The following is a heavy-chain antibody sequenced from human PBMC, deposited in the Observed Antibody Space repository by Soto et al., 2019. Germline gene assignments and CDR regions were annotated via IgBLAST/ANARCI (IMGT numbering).Heavy chain of an antibody. D-gene: IGHD1-1*01. V-gene: IGHV4-59*08. CDR2: IYYSGST. Sequence: PSETLSLTRTASAGSISSSYWSWIRQPPGRGLEWIGYIYYSGSTNYNPSLKSRVTISVDTSKNQFSLKLSSVTAADTAVYYCARRYGYSFDYWGQGTLVTVSS. CDR3: ARRYGYSFDY. J-gene: IGHJ4*02. CDR1: AGSISSSY.